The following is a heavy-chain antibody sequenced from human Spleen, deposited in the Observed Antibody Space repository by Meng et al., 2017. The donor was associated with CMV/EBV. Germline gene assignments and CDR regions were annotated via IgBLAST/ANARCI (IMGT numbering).Heavy chain of an antibody. CDR3: ARAAGYYHGSGSYYTLPTFDY. CDR2: INHSGST. Sequence: SETLSLTCAVYGGSFSDGGSFSGYYWTWIRQPPGKGLEWIGEINHSGSTNYTPSLKSRVTISVDTSKNQFSLKLSSVTAADTAVYYCARAAGYYHGSGSYYTLPTFDYWGQGTLVTVSS. J-gene: IGHJ4*02. V-gene: IGHV4-34*01. CDR1: GGSFSDGGSFSGYY. D-gene: IGHD3-10*01.